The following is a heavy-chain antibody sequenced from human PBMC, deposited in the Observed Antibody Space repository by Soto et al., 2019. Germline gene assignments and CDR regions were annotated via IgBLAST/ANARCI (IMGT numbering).Heavy chain of an antibody. CDR1: GFTFRSYV. J-gene: IGHJ1*01. CDR2: TSYDGRDK. V-gene: IGHV3-30*19. CDR3: ARWGTTGGLDV. Sequence: QVHLVESGGGVVQPGTSLRVSCVGSGFTFRSYVIHWVRQAPGKGLEWVALTSYDGRDKYYADSVRGRFTISRDNSRNTVDLQMDSLNLEDTALYYCARWGTTGGLDVWGQGTLVSVSS. D-gene: IGHD3-16*01.